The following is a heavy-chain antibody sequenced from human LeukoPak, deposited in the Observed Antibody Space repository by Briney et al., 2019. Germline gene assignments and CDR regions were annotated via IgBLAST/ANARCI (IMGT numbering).Heavy chain of an antibody. J-gene: IGHJ3*02. CDR2: ISGGSSFT. Sequence: GGSLRLSCAASGFSFSSFSMNWVRQAPGKGLEWVSYISGGSSFTYYVDSVKGRFTISRDNAKNSLYLQMNSLRAEDTAVYYCARDYCSGGSCYGDAFDIWGQGTMVTVSS. CDR1: GFSFSSFS. D-gene: IGHD2-15*01. CDR3: ARDYCSGGSCYGDAFDI. V-gene: IGHV3-21*01.